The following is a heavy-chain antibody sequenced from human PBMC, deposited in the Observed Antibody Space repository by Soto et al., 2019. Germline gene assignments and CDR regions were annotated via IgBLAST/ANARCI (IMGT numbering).Heavy chain of an antibody. V-gene: IGHV3-11*01. CDR3: AKDLGYSYGPYYYYGMDV. D-gene: IGHD5-18*01. J-gene: IGHJ6*02. CDR2: ISSSGSTI. Sequence: GGSLRLSCAASGFTFSDYYMSWIRQAPGKGLEWVSSISSSGSTIYYADSVKGRFTISRDNSKNTLYLQMNSLRAEDTAVYYCAKDLGYSYGPYYYYGMDVWGQGTTVTVSS. CDR1: GFTFSDYY.